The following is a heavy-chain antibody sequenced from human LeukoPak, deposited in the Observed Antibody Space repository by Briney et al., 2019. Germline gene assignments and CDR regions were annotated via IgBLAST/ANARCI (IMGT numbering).Heavy chain of an antibody. D-gene: IGHD3-3*01. V-gene: IGHV3-21*01. CDR2: MSSGGTYI. Sequence: GGSLRLSCAASGFIFSTYSMTWVRQAPGTGLEWVSSMSSGGTYIYYADSVRGRFTISRDNAKNSLSLVMKSLRAEDTAVYYCARDRPTGASRLFVVQWGQGTLVTVSS. CDR3: ARDRPTGASRLFVVQ. J-gene: IGHJ4*02. CDR1: GFIFSTYS.